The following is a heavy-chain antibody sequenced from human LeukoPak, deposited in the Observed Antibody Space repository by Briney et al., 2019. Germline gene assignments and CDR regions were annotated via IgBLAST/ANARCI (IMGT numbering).Heavy chain of an antibody. CDR1: GYTFTSYA. CDR3: ASNGSSSSLDY. J-gene: IGHJ4*02. CDR2: ISVYNGNT. V-gene: IGHV1-18*01. D-gene: IGHD6-6*01. Sequence: GASVKVSCKASGYTFTSYATSWVRQAPGQGLEWMGWISVYNGNTNYAQKLQGRVTMTTDTSTNTAYMELRSLRSDDTALYFCASNGSSSSLDYWGQGTPVTVSS.